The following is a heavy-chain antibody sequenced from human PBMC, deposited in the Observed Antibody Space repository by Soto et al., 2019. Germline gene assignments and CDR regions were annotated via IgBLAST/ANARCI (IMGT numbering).Heavy chain of an antibody. Sequence: PGGSLRLSCAASGFTFTNYWMHWVRQVPGKGLEWVSTISSNSAYIYYTDALRGRFTISRDNSKNTLYLQMNSLRAEDTAVYYCAKDGGSSSNPSFFDYWGQGTLVTVSS. J-gene: IGHJ4*02. CDR2: ISSNSAYI. CDR3: AKDGGSSSNPSFFDY. D-gene: IGHD6-13*01. CDR1: GFTFTNYW. V-gene: IGHV3-21*04.